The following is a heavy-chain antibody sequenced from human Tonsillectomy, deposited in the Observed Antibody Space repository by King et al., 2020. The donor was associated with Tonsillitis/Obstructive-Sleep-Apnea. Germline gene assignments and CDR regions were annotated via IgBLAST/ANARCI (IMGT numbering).Heavy chain of an antibody. Sequence: LQLQESGPGLVKPSETLSLTCTVSGGSISSSSYYWGWIRQPPGKGLEWIGSIYYSGSTYYNPSLKSRVTRSVDTSKNQFSLKLSSVTAADTAVYYCASPVPYCSGGSCYLDYWGQGTLVTVSS. V-gene: IGHV4-39*01. D-gene: IGHD2-15*01. CDR1: GGSISSSSYY. CDR2: IYYSGST. CDR3: ASPVPYCSGGSCYLDY. J-gene: IGHJ4*02.